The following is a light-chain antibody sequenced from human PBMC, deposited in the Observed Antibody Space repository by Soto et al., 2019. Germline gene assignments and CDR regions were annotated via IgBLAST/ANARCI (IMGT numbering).Light chain of an antibody. CDR3: QHYNRDYWT. J-gene: IGKJ1*01. CDR1: QSITIL. Sequence: DIQMTQSPSTLSASVGDRVTITCRASQSITILFAWYQQKPGKAPKLLIFDDSRLESGVPSRFSGSGSGTECTLTISSLQPDDLATYYCQHYNRDYWTFGPGTKVAIK. V-gene: IGKV1-5*01. CDR2: DDS.